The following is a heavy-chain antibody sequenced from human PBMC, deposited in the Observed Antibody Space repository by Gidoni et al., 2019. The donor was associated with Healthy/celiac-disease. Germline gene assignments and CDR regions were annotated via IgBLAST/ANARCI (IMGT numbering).Heavy chain of an antibody. D-gene: IGHD3-22*01. Sequence: EVQLLESGGGLVQPGGSLRLSCAASGFPFSSYAMSWVRQAPGKGLEWVSAISGSGGSTYYADSVKGRFTISRDNSKNTLYLQMNSLRAEDTAVYYCAKGNRITMIVVVTPFDWWGQGTLVTVSS. V-gene: IGHV3-23*01. J-gene: IGHJ4*02. CDR3: AKGNRITMIVVVTPFDW. CDR2: ISGSGGST. CDR1: GFPFSSYA.